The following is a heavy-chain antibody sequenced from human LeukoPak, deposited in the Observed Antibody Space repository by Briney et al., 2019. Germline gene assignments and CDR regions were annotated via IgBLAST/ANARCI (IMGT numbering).Heavy chain of an antibody. D-gene: IGHD3-3*01. CDR1: GFTFDDYA. V-gene: IGHV3-30-3*01. CDR2: ISYDGSNK. CDR3: ARAPLRFLAYYGMDV. J-gene: IGHJ6*02. Sequence: GGSLRLSCAASGFTFDDYAMHWVRQAPGKGLEWVAVISYDGSNKYYADSVKGRFTISRDNSKNTLYLQMNSLRAEDTAVYYCARAPLRFLAYYGMDVWGQGTTVTVSS.